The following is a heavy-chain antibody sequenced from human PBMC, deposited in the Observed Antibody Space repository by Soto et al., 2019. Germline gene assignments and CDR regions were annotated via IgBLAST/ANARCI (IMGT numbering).Heavy chain of an antibody. CDR3: ARGRRYSRGWYSGNILDY. CDR2: INHSGST. J-gene: IGHJ4*02. Sequence: PSETLSLTCAVCGGSFSGYYCSWIRQPPWKGPESLGEINHSGSTNYNPSLKSRVTISVDTSKNYFSLKLSSVTAADTAVYYCARGRRYSRGWYSGNILDYWGQATQV. CDR1: GGSFSGYY. V-gene: IGHV4-34*01. D-gene: IGHD6-19*01.